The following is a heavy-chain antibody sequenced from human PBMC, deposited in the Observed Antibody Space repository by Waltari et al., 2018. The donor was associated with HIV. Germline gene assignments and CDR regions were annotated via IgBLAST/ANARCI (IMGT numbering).Heavy chain of an antibody. CDR3: AKDWRSGYYTGRSYALDV. CDR1: GFTLSNYD. D-gene: IGHD3-3*01. J-gene: IGHJ6*02. CDR2: VSYAGIA. V-gene: IGHV3-30*18. Sequence: QVQLVESGGGVVQRGRSLRLSCAASGFTLSNYDMPWVRQAPGRGLEWWAVVSYAGIAYDADSLRGRFTISRDTPEDTLYLQINSLRADDTAVYYCAKDWRSGYYTGRSYALDVWGQGTTVTVSS.